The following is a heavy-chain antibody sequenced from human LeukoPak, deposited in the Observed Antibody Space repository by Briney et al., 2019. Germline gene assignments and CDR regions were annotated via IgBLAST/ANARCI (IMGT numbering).Heavy chain of an antibody. Sequence: GGSLRLSCAASGFTFSSYWMSWVRQAPRKGLEWVANIMQDGSEKYYVDSVKGRFTISRDNAKNSLYLQMNSLRAEDTAVYYCARSYYYDSSGYPYYFDYWGQGTLVTVSS. D-gene: IGHD3-22*01. CDR3: ARSYYYDSSGYPYYFDY. V-gene: IGHV3-7*01. J-gene: IGHJ4*02. CDR1: GFTFSSYW. CDR2: IMQDGSEK.